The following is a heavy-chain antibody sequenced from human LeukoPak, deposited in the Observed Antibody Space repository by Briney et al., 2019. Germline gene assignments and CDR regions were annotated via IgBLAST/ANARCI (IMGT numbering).Heavy chain of an antibody. CDR1: GFTFSSYW. CDR3: ARGGGIVLMVYAIRGMDV. J-gene: IGHJ6*02. CDR2: IKQDGSEK. Sequence: PGGSLRLSCAASGFTFSSYWMSWVRQAPGKGLEWVANIKQDGSEKYYVDSVKGRFTISRDNAKNSLYLQMNSLRAEDTAVYYCARGGGIVLMVYAIRGMDVWGQGTTVTVSS. D-gene: IGHD2-8*01. V-gene: IGHV3-7*01.